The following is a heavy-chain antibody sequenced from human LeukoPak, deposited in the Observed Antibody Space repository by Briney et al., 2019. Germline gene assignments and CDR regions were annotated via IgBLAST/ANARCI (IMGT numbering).Heavy chain of an antibody. V-gene: IGHV4-30-4*08. Sequence: SETLSLTCTVSGGSISSGDYYWSWTRQPPGKGLEWIGYIYYSGSTFYNPSLKSRVTISVDTSKNQFSLKLSSVTAADTAVYYCARTYYDFWSGYLDYWGQGTLVTVSS. CDR3: ARTYYDFWSGYLDY. CDR1: GGSISSGDYY. D-gene: IGHD3-3*01. J-gene: IGHJ4*02. CDR2: IYYSGST.